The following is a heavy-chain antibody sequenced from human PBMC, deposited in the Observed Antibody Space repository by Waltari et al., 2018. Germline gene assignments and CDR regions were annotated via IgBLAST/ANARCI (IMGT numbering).Heavy chain of an antibody. Sequence: ELQVVESGGGLIQPGASLRLSCAASGFTVSRTYMAWVRQAPGKGPEWVSVIFTMGSTYHADSGKGRFTISRDNSENTVHLQMKNLTAEDTALYYCARATNWVLEAFDLWGQGTMVTVSP. V-gene: IGHV3-53*01. D-gene: IGHD1-1*01. CDR2: IFTMGST. CDR1: GFTVSRTY. CDR3: ARATNWVLEAFDL. J-gene: IGHJ3*01.